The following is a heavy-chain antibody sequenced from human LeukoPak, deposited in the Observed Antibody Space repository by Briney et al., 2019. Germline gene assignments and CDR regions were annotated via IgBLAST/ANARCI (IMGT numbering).Heavy chain of an antibody. CDR2: ISGSGGST. CDR3: AKEGLRFFDSPPGMDV. CDR1: GFTFSSYA. J-gene: IGHJ6*02. Sequence: GGSLRLSCAASGFTFSSYAMSWVRQAPGKGLEWVSAISGSGGSTYYADSVKGRFTISRDNSKNTLYLQMNSLRAEDTAVYYCAKEGLRFFDSPPGMDVWGQGTTVTVSS. V-gene: IGHV3-23*01. D-gene: IGHD3-3*01.